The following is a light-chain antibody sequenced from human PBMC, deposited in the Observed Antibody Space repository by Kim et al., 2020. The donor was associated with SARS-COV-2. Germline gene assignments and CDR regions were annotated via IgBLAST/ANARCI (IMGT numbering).Light chain of an antibody. CDR2: GAS. V-gene: IGKV3-15*01. CDR3: QQYDNWTAIT. J-gene: IGKJ5*01. CDR1: QSVSSN. Sequence: SPGESATPSCRAIQSVSSNLAWYQQNPGQGPRLLIYGASTRATGVPARFSGSGSGTEFTLTISSLQSEEFAVYYCQQYDNWTAITFGQGTRLEIK.